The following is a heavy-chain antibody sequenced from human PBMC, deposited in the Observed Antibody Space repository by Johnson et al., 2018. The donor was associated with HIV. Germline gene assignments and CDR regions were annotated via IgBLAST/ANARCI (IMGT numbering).Heavy chain of an antibody. Sequence: VQLVESGGGVVQPGGSLRLSCSASGFTFSNYGMHWVRQAPGKGLEWVAFIRYDGSNKYYADSVKGRFTISRDNSKNTLYLQMNSLRAEDTAVYYCARGYGVVIALLDAFDIWGQGTMVTVSS. V-gene: IGHV3-30*02. CDR2: IRYDGSNK. D-gene: IGHD2-21*01. CDR3: ARGYGVVIALLDAFDI. CDR1: GFTFSNYG. J-gene: IGHJ3*02.